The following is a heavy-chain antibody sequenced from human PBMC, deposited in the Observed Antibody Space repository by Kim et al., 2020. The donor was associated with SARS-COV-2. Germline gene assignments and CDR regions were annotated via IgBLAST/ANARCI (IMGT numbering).Heavy chain of an antibody. J-gene: IGHJ4*02. CDR2: GGN. V-gene: IGHV4-34*01. D-gene: IGHD3-16*01. CDR3: AREEAQGED. Sequence: GGNNYNPSLKIRVTIQVDTAKIQFSLKLGSVAAADTAVYYCAREEAQGEDWGQGTLVTVSS.